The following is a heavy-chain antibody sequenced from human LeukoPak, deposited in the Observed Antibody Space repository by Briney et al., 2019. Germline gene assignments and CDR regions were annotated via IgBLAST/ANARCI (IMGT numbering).Heavy chain of an antibody. J-gene: IGHJ5*02. CDR1: GFTFDDYA. CDR2: ISWNSGSI. Sequence: GGSLRLSCAASGFTFDDYAMHWVRQAPGKGLEWVSGISWNSGSIGYADSVKGRFTISRDNAKNSLYLQMNSLRAEDTALYYCAKEGGSGWYAVEYNWFDPWGQGTLVTVSS. CDR3: AKEGGSGWYAVEYNWFDP. D-gene: IGHD6-19*01. V-gene: IGHV3-9*01.